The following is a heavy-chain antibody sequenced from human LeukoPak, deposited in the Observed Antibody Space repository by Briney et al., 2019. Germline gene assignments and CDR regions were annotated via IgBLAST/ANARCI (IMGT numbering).Heavy chain of an antibody. V-gene: IGHV1-2*02. D-gene: IGHD1-26*01. Sequence: EASVKVSCKASGYTFTGYYMHWVRQAPGQGLEWMGWINPNSGGTNYAQKFQGRVTMTRDTSISTAYMELSRLRSDDTAVYYCARDRTATSGSYLSWGQGTLVTVSS. J-gene: IGHJ4*02. CDR2: INPNSGGT. CDR1: GYTFTGYY. CDR3: ARDRTATSGSYLS.